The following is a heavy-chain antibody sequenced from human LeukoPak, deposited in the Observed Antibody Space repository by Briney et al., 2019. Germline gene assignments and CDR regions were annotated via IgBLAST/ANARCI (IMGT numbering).Heavy chain of an antibody. J-gene: IGHJ5*02. Sequence: SETLSLTCSVSGGSISSYYWSWIRQPPGKGLERIGEINHSGSTNYNPSPKSRVTISVDTSKNQFSLELSSVTAADTAVYYCARGYQRGYSYGWNWFDPWGQGTLVTVSS. V-gene: IGHV4-34*01. CDR1: GGSISSYY. D-gene: IGHD5-18*01. CDR2: INHSGST. CDR3: ARGYQRGYSYGWNWFDP.